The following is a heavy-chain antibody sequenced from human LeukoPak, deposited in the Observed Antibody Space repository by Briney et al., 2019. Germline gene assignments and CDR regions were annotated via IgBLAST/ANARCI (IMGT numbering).Heavy chain of an antibody. CDR1: GGTFSGYY. V-gene: IGHV4-34*01. CDR2: INPSGRI. J-gene: IGHJ6*03. Sequence: SGTLSLTCAVSGGTFSGYYWTWVRQAPGKGLEWIGEINPSGRISYNPSLKRRLTISVDASKNQFSLNLRSLTAADTAVYYCARGRQEVSMVVVVMTAVSYYLDVWGKGTTVTVS. D-gene: IGHD3-22*01. CDR3: ARGRQEVSMVVVVMTAVSYYLDV.